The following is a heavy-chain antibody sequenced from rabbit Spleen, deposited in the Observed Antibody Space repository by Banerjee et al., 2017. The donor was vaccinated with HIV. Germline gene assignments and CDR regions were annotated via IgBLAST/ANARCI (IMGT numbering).Heavy chain of an antibody. J-gene: IGHJ6*01. CDR3: ARDTGSSFSTYGMDL. CDR2: IYAGSSGTT. Sequence: QEQLVESGGGLVQPGGSLKLSCTASGVSFSSSSYMCWVRQAPGKGLEWIACIYAGSSGTTYYASWAKGRFTISKTSSTTVTLQMTSLTAADTATYFCARDTGSSFSTYGMDLWGPGPWSPS. V-gene: IGHV1S45*01. D-gene: IGHD8-1*01. CDR1: GVSFSSSSY.